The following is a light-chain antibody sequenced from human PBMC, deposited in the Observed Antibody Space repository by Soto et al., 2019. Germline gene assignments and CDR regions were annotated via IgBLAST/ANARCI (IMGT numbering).Light chain of an antibody. CDR1: QSINNW. CDR3: QQYNDYSWT. J-gene: IGKJ1*01. V-gene: IGKV1-5*03. CDR2: NAS. Sequence: DIQMTQSPSTLSASVGDRVTITCRASQSINNWLAWYQQKPGKAPNLLIYNASNLESGVPSRFSGSGSGTEFTLTISSLQPDDFATYYCQQYNDYSWTFGQGTKVEIK.